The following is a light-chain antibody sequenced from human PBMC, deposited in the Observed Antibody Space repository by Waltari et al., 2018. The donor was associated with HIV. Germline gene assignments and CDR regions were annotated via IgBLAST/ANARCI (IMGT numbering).Light chain of an antibody. CDR3: SSYRSSITLR. Sequence: QSALTQPPSVSGSPGQSVTISCIGTSSDIGSFDHVSWFQQPPGPAPKPLIFGVSNRPSGVPARFSGSKSGNTASLTISGLQAEDEADYYCSSYRSSITLRFGGGTKLTVL. CDR1: SSDIGSFDH. J-gene: IGLJ3*02. V-gene: IGLV2-18*02. CDR2: GVS.